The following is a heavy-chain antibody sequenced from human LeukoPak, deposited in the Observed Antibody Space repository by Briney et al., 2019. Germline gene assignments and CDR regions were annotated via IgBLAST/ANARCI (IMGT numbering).Heavy chain of an antibody. D-gene: IGHD6-19*01. CDR3: ATSGIAVAGTDDAFDI. V-gene: IGHV3-66*01. CDR1: GFTVSSNY. Sequence: GGSLRLSCAASGFTVSSNYMSWVRQAPGKGLEWVSVIYSGGSTYYADSVKGRSTISRDNSKNTLYLQMNSLRAEDTAVYYCATSGIAVAGTDDAFDIWGQGTMVTVSS. CDR2: IYSGGST. J-gene: IGHJ3*02.